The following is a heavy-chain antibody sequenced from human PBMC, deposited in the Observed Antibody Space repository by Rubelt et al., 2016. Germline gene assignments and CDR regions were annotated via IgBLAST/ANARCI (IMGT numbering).Heavy chain of an antibody. V-gene: IGHV4-4*07. J-gene: IGHJ3*02. CDR2: IHSSGTT. CDR3: AGRSPIVAAGDAFDI. Sequence: QVQLQESGPGLVKPSETLSLTCTVSGGSISNYYWSWIRQPAGKGLEWIGRIHSSGTTTYNSSLRSRVTMSLDTSNNRFSLKLGAVTAADTAVYYWAGRSPIVAAGDAFDIWGQGTMVTISS. CDR1: GGSISNYY. D-gene: IGHD6-25*01.